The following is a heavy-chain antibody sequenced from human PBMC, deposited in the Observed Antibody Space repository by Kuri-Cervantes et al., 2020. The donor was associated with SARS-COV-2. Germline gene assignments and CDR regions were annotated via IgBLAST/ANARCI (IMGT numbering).Heavy chain of an antibody. CDR2: IIPIFGTA. V-gene: IGHV1-69*05. D-gene: IGHD3-10*01. CDR1: GGTFSSYA. Sequence: SVKVSCKASGGTFSSYAISWVRQAPGQGLEWMGGIIPIFGTANYPQKFQGRVTITTDESTSTAYMELSSLRSEDTAVYYCARERDYYGSGYIWGQGTTVTVSS. J-gene: IGHJ3*02. CDR3: ARERDYYGSGYI.